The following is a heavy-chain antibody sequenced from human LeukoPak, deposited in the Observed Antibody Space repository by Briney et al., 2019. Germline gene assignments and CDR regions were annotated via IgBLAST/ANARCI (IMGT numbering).Heavy chain of an antibody. CDR1: GASISSYY. CDR2: IYYNGRT. CDR3: ARDRSVNIVASGWFDP. Sequence: SETLSLTCTVSGASISSYYWSWIRQPPGKGLEWIGYIYYNGRTKYNPSLKSRVTISVDTSKNQFSLKMSSVTAADTAVYYCARDRSVNIVASGWFDPWGQGTLVTVSS. D-gene: IGHD2-21*01. J-gene: IGHJ5*02. V-gene: IGHV4-59*01.